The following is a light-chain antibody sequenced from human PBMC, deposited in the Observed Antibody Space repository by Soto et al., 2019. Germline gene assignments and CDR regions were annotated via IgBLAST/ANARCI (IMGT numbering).Light chain of an antibody. V-gene: IGKV1-39*01. CDR1: QSISSY. CDR2: AAS. CDR3: QQSYSTPWT. Sequence: DIQMTQSPSSLSASVGDRVTITCRASQSISSYLNWYQQKPGKAPKLLIYAASSLQSGVPSRFSGRGSATDYTLTVSSLQPEDFATYYCQQSYSTPWTFGQGTKVEIK. J-gene: IGKJ1*01.